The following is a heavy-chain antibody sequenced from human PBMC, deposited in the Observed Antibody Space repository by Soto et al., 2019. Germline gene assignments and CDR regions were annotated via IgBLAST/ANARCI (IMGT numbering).Heavy chain of an antibody. Sequence: QVQLQQWGAGLLKPSETLSLTCAVYGGSFSGYYWSWIRQPPGKGLEWIGEINHFGSTNYNPSLKGRVTISGDTSKNHFSLKLRSVTAADTAVYYCARVLGPLSGDYVWFDPWGQGTLVTVSS. D-gene: IGHD4-17*01. CDR3: ARVLGPLSGDYVWFDP. J-gene: IGHJ5*02. CDR2: INHFGST. V-gene: IGHV4-34*01. CDR1: GGSFSGYY.